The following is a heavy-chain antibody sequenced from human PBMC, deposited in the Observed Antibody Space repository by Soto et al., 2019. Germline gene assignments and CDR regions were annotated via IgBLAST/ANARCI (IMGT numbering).Heavy chain of an antibody. V-gene: IGHV3-23*01. CDR1: GFTFSSYA. J-gene: IGHJ4*02. Sequence: PGGSLRLSCAASGFTFSSYAMSWVRQAPGKGLEWVSAISGSGGSTYYADSVKGRFTISRDNSKNTLYLQMNSLRAEDTAVYYCARADREYYYDSSGYYYGYWGQGTLVTVSS. CDR2: ISGSGGST. D-gene: IGHD3-22*01. CDR3: ARADREYYYDSSGYYYGY.